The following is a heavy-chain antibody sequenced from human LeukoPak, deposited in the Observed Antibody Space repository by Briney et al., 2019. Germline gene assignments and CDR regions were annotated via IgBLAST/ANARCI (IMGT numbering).Heavy chain of an antibody. Sequence: ASVKVSCKASGYTFTSYVIHWVRQAPGQRLEWMGWSNAGNGNTKYSQKFQGRVTITRDTSASTAYMELSSLRSEDTAVYYCAKSKEGYCSSTSCYVLDYWGQGTLVTVSS. V-gene: IGHV1-3*01. CDR1: GYTFTSYV. D-gene: IGHD2-2*01. CDR2: SNAGNGNT. J-gene: IGHJ4*02. CDR3: AKSKEGYCSSTSCYVLDY.